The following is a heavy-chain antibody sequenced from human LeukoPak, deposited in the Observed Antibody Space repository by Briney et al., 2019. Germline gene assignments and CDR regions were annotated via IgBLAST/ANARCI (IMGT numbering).Heavy chain of an antibody. CDR1: GYTFTGYY. Sequence: ASVKVSCKASGYTFTGYYMHWVRQAPGQGLEWMGWINPNSGGTNYAQKFQGRVTMTRDTSISTAYMELGRLRSDDTAVYYCARAADTDDAFDIWGQGTMVTVSS. J-gene: IGHJ3*02. CDR2: INPNSGGT. D-gene: IGHD6-25*01. CDR3: ARAADTDDAFDI. V-gene: IGHV1-2*02.